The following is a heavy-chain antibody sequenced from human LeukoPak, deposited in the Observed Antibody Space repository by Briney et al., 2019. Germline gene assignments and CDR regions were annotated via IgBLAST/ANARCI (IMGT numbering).Heavy chain of an antibody. D-gene: IGHD6-19*01. J-gene: IGHJ6*02. CDR2: INPNSGGT. CDR1: GYTFTGYY. Sequence: GASVKVSCKASGYTFTGYYMHWVRQAPGQGLEWMGWINPNSGGTNYAQKFQGRVTMTRDTSISTAYMELSRLRSDDTAVYYCARDRRSGWYYYYYGMDVWGQGTTVTVSS. V-gene: IGHV1-2*02. CDR3: ARDRRSGWYYYYYGMDV.